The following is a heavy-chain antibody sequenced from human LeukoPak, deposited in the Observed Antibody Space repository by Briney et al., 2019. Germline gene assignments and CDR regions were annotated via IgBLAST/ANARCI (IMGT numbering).Heavy chain of an antibody. CDR1: GLTFSSYA. CDR2: ISNDGSNK. CDR3: AKDQYVGSAALAGDY. Sequence: GRSLRLSCAASGLTFSSYAIHWVRQAPGKGLEWVAHISNDGSNKDYADSVKGRFTISRDNSENTLYLQMNSLRAEDTAVYYCAKDQYVGSAALAGDYWGQGTLVIVSS. V-gene: IGHV3-30*18. D-gene: IGHD6-19*01. J-gene: IGHJ4*02.